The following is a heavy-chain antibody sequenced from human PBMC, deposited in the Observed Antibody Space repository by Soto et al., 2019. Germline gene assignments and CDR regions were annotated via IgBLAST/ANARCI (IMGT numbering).Heavy chain of an antibody. D-gene: IGHD2-15*01. CDR3: ARTKCSGGSCYSWSLDY. CDR2: IYATGTT. J-gene: IGHJ4*02. V-gene: IGHV4-4*07. CDR1: GASISGFY. Sequence: PSETLSLTCTVSGASISGFYWSWIRKSAGKGLEWIGRIYATGTTDYNPSLKSRVSISLDTSKNQFSLKLSFVTAAHTAMYYCARTKCSGGSCYSWSLDYWGQGTPVTVSS.